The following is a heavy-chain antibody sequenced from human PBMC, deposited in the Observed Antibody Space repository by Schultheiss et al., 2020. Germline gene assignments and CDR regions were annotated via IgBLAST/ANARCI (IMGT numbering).Heavy chain of an antibody. Sequence: SETLSLTCTVSGGSISSYYWSWIRQPPGKGLEWIGRIYTSGSTNYNPSLKSRVTISVDTSKNQFSLKLSSVTAADTAVYYCARVYSYGWAGWFDPWGQGTLVTVSS. D-gene: IGHD5-18*01. CDR1: GGSISSYY. CDR3: ARVYSYGWAGWFDP. V-gene: IGHV4-4*07. CDR2: IYTSGST. J-gene: IGHJ5*02.